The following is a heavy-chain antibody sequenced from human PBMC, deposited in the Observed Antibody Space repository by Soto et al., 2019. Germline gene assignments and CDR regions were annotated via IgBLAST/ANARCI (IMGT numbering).Heavy chain of an antibody. CDR2: IIPILGIA. D-gene: IGHD4-17*01. CDR3: PRADSGDYVLDY. CDR1: GGTFSSYT. Sequence: QVQLVKSGAEVKKPGSSVKVSCKASGGTFSSYTISWVRQAPGQGLEWMGRIIPILGIANYAQKFQGRVTITADKSTSTAYMDLSSLRSEDTAVYYCPRADSGDYVLDYWGQGTLVTVSS. J-gene: IGHJ4*02. V-gene: IGHV1-69*02.